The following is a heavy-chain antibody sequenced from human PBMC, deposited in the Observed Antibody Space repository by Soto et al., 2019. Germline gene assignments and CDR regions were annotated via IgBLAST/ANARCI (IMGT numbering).Heavy chain of an antibody. J-gene: IGHJ4*02. CDR3: VTGQYCDY. V-gene: IGHV3-15*01. CDR2: IKSKPDGGTT. Sequence: GGSLRLSCIGSGFTFSNAWMNWVRQAPGKGLEWVGRIKSKPDGGTTDYAAPVKGRFTISRDDSKNTVYLQMNSLKTEDTALYYCVTGQYCDYWGQGTLVTVSS. CDR1: GFTFSNAW.